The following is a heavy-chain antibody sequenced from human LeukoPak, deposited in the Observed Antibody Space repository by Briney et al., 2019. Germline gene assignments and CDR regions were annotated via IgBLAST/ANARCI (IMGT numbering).Heavy chain of an antibody. CDR1: GGSINSYH. Sequence: SETLSLTCTVSGGSINSYHWSWIRQSPGKGLEWIGYIYYSGSTYYNPSLTSRVTISVDTSKNQFSLRLSSVTAADTAVYYCARHGSGAVAGYFDYWGQGTLVTVSS. J-gene: IGHJ4*02. CDR3: ARHGSGAVAGYFDY. CDR2: IYYSGST. V-gene: IGHV4-59*08. D-gene: IGHD6-19*01.